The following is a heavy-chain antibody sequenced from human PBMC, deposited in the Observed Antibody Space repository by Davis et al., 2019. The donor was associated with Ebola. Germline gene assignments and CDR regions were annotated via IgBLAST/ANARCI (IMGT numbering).Heavy chain of an antibody. CDR3: ARDPGDYDSSGYSSRYL. CDR1: GGSISSYY. Sequence: PGGSLRLSCTVSGGSISSYYWSWIRQPPGKGLEWIGYIYYSGSTNYNPSLKSRVTISVDTSKNQFSLKLSSVTAADTAVYYCARDPGDYDSSGYSSRYLWGQGTLVTVSS. CDR2: IYYSGST. J-gene: IGHJ5*02. D-gene: IGHD3-22*01. V-gene: IGHV4-59*12.